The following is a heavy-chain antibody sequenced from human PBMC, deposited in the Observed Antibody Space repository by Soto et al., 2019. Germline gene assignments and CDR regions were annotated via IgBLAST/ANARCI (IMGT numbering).Heavy chain of an antibody. J-gene: IGHJ3*01. CDR3: THRDSYYDSSGLAFDV. Sequence: QITLKETGPTMVKPTQTLTLTCTFSGFSLSTSGVGVGWIRQPPGKALEWLALIYWDDDKRYSPSPESRVTITKDTSKNQVVLTMTNMDPVDTATYCCTHRDSYYDSSGLAFDVWGQGTMVTVSS. V-gene: IGHV2-5*02. D-gene: IGHD3-22*01. CDR1: GFSLSTSGVG. CDR2: IYWDDDK.